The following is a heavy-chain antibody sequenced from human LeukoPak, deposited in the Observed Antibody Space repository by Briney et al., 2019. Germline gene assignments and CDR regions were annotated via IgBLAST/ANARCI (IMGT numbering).Heavy chain of an antibody. V-gene: IGHV1-2*02. CDR3: ARDKIAAAGLQADYYYFYYMDV. CDR2: INPNSGGT. Sequence: ASVKVSCKASGYIFTDYYMHWVRQAPGQELEWMGWINPNSGGTNYAQKFQGRVTMTRDTSIRTAYMELNRPTSDDTAVYYCARDKIAAAGLQADYYYFYYMDVWGKGTTVTVSS. CDR1: GYIFTDYY. J-gene: IGHJ6*03. D-gene: IGHD6-13*01.